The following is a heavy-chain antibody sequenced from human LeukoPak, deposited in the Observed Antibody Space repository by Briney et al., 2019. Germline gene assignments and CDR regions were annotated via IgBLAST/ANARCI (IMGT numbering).Heavy chain of an antibody. D-gene: IGHD3-3*01. CDR1: GFTFSSYG. CDR2: IWYDESNK. Sequence: GGSLRLSCAASGFTFSSYGMHWVRQAPGKGLEWVAVIWYDESNKYYADSVKGRFTISRDNSKNTLYLQMNSLRAEDTAVYYCARDFYDFWSGYYDFDYWGQGTLVTVSS. V-gene: IGHV3-33*01. J-gene: IGHJ4*02. CDR3: ARDFYDFWSGYYDFDY.